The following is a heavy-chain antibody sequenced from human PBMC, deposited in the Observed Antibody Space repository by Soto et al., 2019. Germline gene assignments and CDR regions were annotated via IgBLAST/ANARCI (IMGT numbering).Heavy chain of an antibody. CDR3: ARDRTGYGDYVSVRDQFNWFDP. Sequence: PGGSLRLSCAASGFTFSSYWMSWVRQAPGKGLEWVANIKQDGSEKYYVDSVKGRFTISRDNAKNSLYLQMNSLRAEDTAVYYCARDRTGYGDYVSVRDQFNWFDPWGQGTLVTVSS. CDR1: GFTFSSYW. V-gene: IGHV3-7*01. D-gene: IGHD4-17*01. CDR2: IKQDGSEK. J-gene: IGHJ5*02.